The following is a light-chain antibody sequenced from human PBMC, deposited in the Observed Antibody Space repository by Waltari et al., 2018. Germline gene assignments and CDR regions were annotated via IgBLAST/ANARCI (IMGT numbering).Light chain of an antibody. V-gene: IGLV1-40*01. CDR3: QSYDSSLRGPVV. J-gene: IGLJ2*01. CDR1: SSNIGAGYD. Sequence: QSVLTQPPSVSGAPGQRVTISCTGSSSNIGAGYDVHWYQQLPGTAPKLLIYGNRNRPSGVPDRFSGAKSGTSASLASTGLQAEDEADYYCQSYDSSLRGPVVFGGGTKLTVL. CDR2: GNR.